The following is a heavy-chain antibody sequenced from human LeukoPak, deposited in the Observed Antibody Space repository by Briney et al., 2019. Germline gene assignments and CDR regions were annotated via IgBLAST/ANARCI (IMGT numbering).Heavy chain of an antibody. CDR2: ITTSDGNT. Sequence: GGSLRLSCAASGFTFSSYTMSWVRQAPGKGLEWVSTITTSDGNTYYADSVKGRFTVSRDNSKNTLYLQMNSLRAEDTAVYYCAKDGGLWVSAHWGDSWGRGTLVTVPS. D-gene: IGHD7-27*01. V-gene: IGHV3-23*01. CDR3: AKDGGLWVSAHWGDS. CDR1: GFTFSSYT. J-gene: IGHJ4*02.